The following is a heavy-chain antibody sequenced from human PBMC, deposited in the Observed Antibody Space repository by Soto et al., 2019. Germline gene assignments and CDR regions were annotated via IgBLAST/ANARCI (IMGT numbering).Heavy chain of an antibody. Sequence: GASVKVSCKASGYTFTTYYLHWVRQAPGQGLEWMGIINPSGGSTNYAQKFQGRVTMTTDTSTSTVYMELSSLRSEGTAVYYCAREGTYHYFDYWGQGTLVTVSS. CDR3: AREGTYHYFDY. J-gene: IGHJ4*02. CDR1: GYTFTTYY. CDR2: INPSGGST. D-gene: IGHD3-10*01. V-gene: IGHV1-46*01.